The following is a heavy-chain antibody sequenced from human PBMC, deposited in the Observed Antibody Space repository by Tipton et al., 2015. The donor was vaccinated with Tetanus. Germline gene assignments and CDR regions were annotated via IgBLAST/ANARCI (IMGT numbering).Heavy chain of an antibody. D-gene: IGHD2/OR15-2a*01. J-gene: IGHJ5*02. CDR1: GGSISDKKYY. Sequence: TLSLTCTVSGGSISDKKYYWGWIRQPPGKGLEWIASIYFKGDTYYSPSLRSRLTIAVDTAQNLFSLRLTSVTAADTAVYYCARHLYGYWFDPWGQGALVTVSS. CDR3: ARHLYGYWFDP. CDR2: IYFKGDT. V-gene: IGHV4-39*01.